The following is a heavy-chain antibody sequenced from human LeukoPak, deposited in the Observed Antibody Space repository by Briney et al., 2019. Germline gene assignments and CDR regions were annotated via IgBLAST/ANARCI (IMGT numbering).Heavy chain of an antibody. J-gene: IGHJ4*02. CDR2: FGPEDGET. V-gene: IGHV1-24*01. CDR1: GYTLTELS. Sequence: ASVKVSCKVSGYTLTELSMHWVRQAPGKGLEWMGGFGPEDGETIYAQKFQGRVIMTEDTSTDTAYMELSSLRSEDTAVYYCATARITMIRGVIEVSDYWGQGTLVTVSS. CDR3: ATARITMIRGVIEVSDY. D-gene: IGHD3-10*01.